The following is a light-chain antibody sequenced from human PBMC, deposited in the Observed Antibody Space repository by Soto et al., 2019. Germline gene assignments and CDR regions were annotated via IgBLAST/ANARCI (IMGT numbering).Light chain of an antibody. Sequence: EIVLTQSPGTLSLSPGERATLSCTASQSVSSNYLAWYQQKPGQAPRLLIYGASSRATGIPDRFSGSGSGTDFTLTISRLEPEDFAVYYCQQYGGSPRTFGQGTKVELK. CDR3: QQYGGSPRT. J-gene: IGKJ1*01. CDR2: GAS. CDR1: QSVSSNY. V-gene: IGKV3-20*01.